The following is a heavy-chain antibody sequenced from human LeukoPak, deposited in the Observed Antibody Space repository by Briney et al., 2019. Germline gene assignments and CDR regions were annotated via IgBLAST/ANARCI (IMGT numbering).Heavy chain of an antibody. J-gene: IGHJ4*02. CDR1: GFTFSSYA. V-gene: IGHV3-30*04. CDR3: ARSGSYYLPFDY. CDR2: ISYDGSNK. Sequence: GGSLRLSCAASGFTFSSYAMHWVRQAPGKGLEWVAVISYDGSNKYYADSVKGRFTISRDNSKSTLYLQMNSLRAEDTAVYYCARSGSYYLPFDYWGQGTLVTVSS. D-gene: IGHD1-26*01.